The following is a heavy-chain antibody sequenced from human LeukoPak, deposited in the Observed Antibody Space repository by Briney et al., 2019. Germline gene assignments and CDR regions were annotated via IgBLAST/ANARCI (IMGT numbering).Heavy chain of an antibody. D-gene: IGHD1-14*01. CDR2: IYYSGRT. CDR3: ARDGNPWNLDV. Sequence: PSETLSLTCTVSGGSMSSYYWTWIRQPPGKALEWIGYIYYSGRTSYNPSLKSRVTMSVDTSKNQFSLKLSSVTAADTAVYYCARDGNPWNLDVWGRGTLVTVSS. J-gene: IGHJ2*01. CDR1: GGSMSSYY. V-gene: IGHV4-59*01.